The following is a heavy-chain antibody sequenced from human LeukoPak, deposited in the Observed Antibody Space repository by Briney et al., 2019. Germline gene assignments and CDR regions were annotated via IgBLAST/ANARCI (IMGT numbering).Heavy chain of an antibody. CDR2: INTNTEKS. Sequence: ASVKVSCKASGYSITNYAILWVRQAPGQGLEWVGWINTNTEKSTYAPGFTGRFVFSLDTSVSTAYLQITSLKAEDTAVYYCARLGGYSSSWYYWFDPWGQGTLVTVSS. D-gene: IGHD6-13*01. V-gene: IGHV7-4-1*02. CDR3: ARLGGYSSSWYYWFDP. J-gene: IGHJ5*02. CDR1: GYSITNYA.